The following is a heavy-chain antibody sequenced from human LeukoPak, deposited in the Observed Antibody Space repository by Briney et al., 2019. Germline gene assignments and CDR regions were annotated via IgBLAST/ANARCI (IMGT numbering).Heavy chain of an antibody. CDR1: GGSFSGYY. CDR3: AGLGVTEAFDI. CDR2: INHSGST. V-gene: IGHV4-34*01. Sequence: NPSETLSLTCAVYGGSFSGYYWSWIRQPPGKGLEWIGEINHSGSTNYNPSLKSRVTISVDTSKNQFSLKLSSVTAADTAVYYCAGLGVTEAFDIWGQGTMVTVSS. J-gene: IGHJ3*02. D-gene: IGHD2-21*02.